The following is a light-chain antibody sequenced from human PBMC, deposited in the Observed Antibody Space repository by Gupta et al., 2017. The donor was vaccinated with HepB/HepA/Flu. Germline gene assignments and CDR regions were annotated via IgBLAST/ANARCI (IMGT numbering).Light chain of an antibody. V-gene: IGLV1-47*01. Sequence: QSVLTQPPSASGTPGQRVTISCSGSSSNIGSNYVYWYQQFPGTAPKLLIYRNNQRHSGVPDRFSGSKSGTSASHAISGLRSDDEADYYCATWDDSLSGYVFGNGTNVTVL. CDR1: SSNIGSNY. CDR2: RNN. J-gene: IGLJ1*01. CDR3: ATWDDSLSGYV.